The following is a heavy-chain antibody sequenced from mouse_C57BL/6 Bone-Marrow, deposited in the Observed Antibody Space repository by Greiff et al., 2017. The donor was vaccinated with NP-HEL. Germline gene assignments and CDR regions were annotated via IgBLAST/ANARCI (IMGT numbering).Heavy chain of an antibody. J-gene: IGHJ2*01. CDR3: ARTTVVATTGLDY. V-gene: IGHV1-50*01. CDR1: GYTFTSYW. D-gene: IGHD1-1*01. CDR2: IDPSDSYT. Sequence: VQLQQPGAELVKPGASVKLSCKASGYTFTSYWMQWVKQRPGQGLEWIGEIDPSDSYTNYNQKFKGKATLTVDTSSSTAYMQLSSLTSEDSAVYYCARTTVVATTGLDYWGQGTTLTVSS.